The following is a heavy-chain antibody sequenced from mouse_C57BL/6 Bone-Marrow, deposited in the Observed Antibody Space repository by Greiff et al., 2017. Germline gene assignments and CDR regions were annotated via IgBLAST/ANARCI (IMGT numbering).Heavy chain of an antibody. CDR1: GFNIKDDY. D-gene: IGHD1-1*01. CDR2: IDPENGDT. V-gene: IGHV14-4*01. Sequence: VQLKESGAELVRPGASVKLSCTASGFNIKDDYMHWVKQRPEQGLEWIGWIDPENGDTEYASKVQGKATITADTSSNTAYLQLSSLTSEDTAVYYCTRHYGSRYFDVWGTGTTVTVSS. J-gene: IGHJ1*03. CDR3: TRHYGSRYFDV.